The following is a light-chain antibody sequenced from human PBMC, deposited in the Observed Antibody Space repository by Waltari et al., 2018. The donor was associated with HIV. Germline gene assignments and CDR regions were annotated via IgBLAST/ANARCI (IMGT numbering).Light chain of an antibody. CDR1: SSDVGRYNY. CDR2: DVS. J-gene: IGLJ2*01. V-gene: IGLV2-11*01. CDR3: CSYAGNYTFV. Sequence: QSALTQPRSVSGSPGQSVTIPCTGTSSDVGRYNYVSWYQQHPGKAPKFMIYDVSKRPSGVPDRFSGSKSGNTASLTISGLQAEDEADYYCCSYAGNYTFVFGGGTKLTVL.